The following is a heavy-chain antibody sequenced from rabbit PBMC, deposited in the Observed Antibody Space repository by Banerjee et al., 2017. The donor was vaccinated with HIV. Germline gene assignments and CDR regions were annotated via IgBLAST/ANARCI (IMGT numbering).Heavy chain of an antibody. Sequence: QEQLVESGGGLVQPEGSLTLTCTASGFSFSSGYDMCWVRQAPGKGLEWIGCIYTGSSGSTYYASWAKGRFTVSKTSSTTVTLQMTSLTAADTATYFCARPGDSGYGGAVYYGMDLWGPGTLVTVS. V-gene: IGHV1S45*01. CDR3: ARPGDSGYGGAVYYGMDL. J-gene: IGHJ6*01. D-gene: IGHD1-1*01. CDR2: IYTGSSGST. CDR1: GFSFSSGYD.